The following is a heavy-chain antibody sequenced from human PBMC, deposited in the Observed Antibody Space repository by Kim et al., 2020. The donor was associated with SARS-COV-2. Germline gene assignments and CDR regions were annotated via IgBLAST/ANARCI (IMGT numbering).Heavy chain of an antibody. J-gene: IGHJ4*02. V-gene: IGHV3-30*18. CDR3: AKESGFDY. CDR2: ISYGGSNK. CDR1: GFTFSSYG. Sequence: GRSLRLSCAASGFTFSSYGMHWVRQAPGKGLEWVALISYGGSNKYYADSVKGRFTISRDNSKNTLYLQMNSLRAEDTAVYYCAKESGFDYWGQGTLVTVSS.